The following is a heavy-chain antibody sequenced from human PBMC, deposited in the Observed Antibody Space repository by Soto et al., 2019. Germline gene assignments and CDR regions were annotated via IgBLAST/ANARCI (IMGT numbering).Heavy chain of an antibody. J-gene: IGHJ4*02. D-gene: IGHD3-9*01. CDR2: ISSSSSYI. V-gene: IGHV3-21*01. CDR3: ARDTINYDILTGSPDY. CDR1: GFTFNSHE. Sequence: GGSLRLSCAGSGFTFNSHEMTWVRQAPGKGLEWISSISSSSSYIYYADSVKGRFTISRDNAKNSLYLQMNSLRAEDTAVYYCARDTINYDILTGSPDYWGQGTLVTVSS.